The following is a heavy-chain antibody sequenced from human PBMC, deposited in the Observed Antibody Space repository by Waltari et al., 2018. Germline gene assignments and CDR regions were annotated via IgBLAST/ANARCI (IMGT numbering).Heavy chain of an antibody. CDR3: ATEVLRYFDWLLYLGGEPSFDY. CDR2: IKQDGSEK. D-gene: IGHD3-9*01. CDR1: GFTFSSYW. V-gene: IGHV3-7*01. Sequence: ELQLVESGGGLVQPGGSLRLSCAASGFTFSSYWMSWVRQAPGKGLEWVANIKQDGSEKYYVDSVKGRFTISRDNAKNSLYLQMNSLRAEDTAVYYCATEVLRYFDWLLYLGGEPSFDYWGQGTLVTVSS. J-gene: IGHJ4*02.